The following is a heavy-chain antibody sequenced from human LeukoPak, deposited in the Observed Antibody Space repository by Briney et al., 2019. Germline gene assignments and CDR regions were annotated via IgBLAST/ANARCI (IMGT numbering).Heavy chain of an antibody. D-gene: IGHD4-17*01. CDR2: ISYDGSNK. CDR1: GFTFSSYG. V-gene: IGHV3-30*18. Sequence: GGSLRLSCAASGFTFSSYGMHWVRQAPGKGLEWVAVISYDGSNKYYADSVKGRFTISGDNSKNTLYLQMNSLRAEDTAVYYCAKDSHGDYGIGYWGQGTLVTVSS. CDR3: AKDSHGDYGIGY. J-gene: IGHJ4*02.